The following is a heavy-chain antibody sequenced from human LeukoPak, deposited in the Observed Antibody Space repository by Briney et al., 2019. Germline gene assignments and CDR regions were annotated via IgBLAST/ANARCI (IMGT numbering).Heavy chain of an antibody. V-gene: IGHV3-23*01. CDR1: GFSSYTFG. D-gene: IGHD3-10*01. J-gene: IGHJ5*02. CDR3: AKDGYGSGGRWFDP. CDR2: FRGDGGST. Sequence: GGTLRLSCAVSGFSSYTFGTSWVRQAPGKGLEWISSFRGDGGSTYYAETVRGRFAISRDKSKNTLYLQMNSLRAEDSAVYFCAKDGYGSGGRWFDPWGRGTLVTVSS.